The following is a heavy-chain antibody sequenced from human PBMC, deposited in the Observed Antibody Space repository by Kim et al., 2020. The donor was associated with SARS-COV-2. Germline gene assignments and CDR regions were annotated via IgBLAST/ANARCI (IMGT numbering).Heavy chain of an antibody. V-gene: IGHV4-34*01. CDR3: ARGVRITIFVVVQKPYNW. Sequence: SETLSLTCAVYGGSFSGYYWSWIRQPPGKGLEWIGEINHSGSTNYNPSLKSRVTISVDTSKNQFSLKLSSVTAADTAVYYCARGVRITIFVVVQKPYNW. J-gene: IGHJ5*01. D-gene: IGHD3-3*01. CDR1: GGSFSGYY. CDR2: INHSGST.